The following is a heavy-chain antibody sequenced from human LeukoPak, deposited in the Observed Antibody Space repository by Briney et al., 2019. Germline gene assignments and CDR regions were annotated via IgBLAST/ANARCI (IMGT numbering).Heavy chain of an antibody. V-gene: IGHV4-34*01. CDR2: INHSGST. D-gene: IGHD3-3*01. CDR3: ARVSFRYYDFWSGSRNEVFDY. J-gene: IGHJ4*02. Sequence: SETLSLTCAVYGGSFSGYYWSWIRQPPGKGLEWIGEINHSGSTNYNPSLKSRVTISVDTSKNQFSLKLSPVTAADTAVYYCARVSFRYYDFWSGSRNEVFDYWGQGTLVTVSS. CDR1: GGSFSGYY.